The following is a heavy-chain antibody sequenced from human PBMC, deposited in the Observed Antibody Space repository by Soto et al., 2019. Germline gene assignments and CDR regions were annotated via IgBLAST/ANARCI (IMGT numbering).Heavy chain of an antibody. CDR3: ARRSYSYYYYGMDV. CDR1: GGPFSSYA. Sequence: SVKVSCTASGGPFSSYAIGWGRQAPGQGLEWMGGIIPIFGTANYAQKFQGRVTITADKSTSTAYMELSSLRSEDTAVDYCARRSYSYYYYGMDVWGQGTTVTVSS. J-gene: IGHJ6*02. CDR2: IIPIFGTA. V-gene: IGHV1-69*06. D-gene: IGHD3-10*01.